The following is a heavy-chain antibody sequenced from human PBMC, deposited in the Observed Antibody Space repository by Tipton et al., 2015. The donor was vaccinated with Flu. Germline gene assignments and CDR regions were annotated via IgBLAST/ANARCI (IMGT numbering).Heavy chain of an antibody. J-gene: IGHJ3*02. CDR3: ASQYSSSWYAAFDI. V-gene: IGHV4-34*01. Sequence: LTCAVYGGSFSGYYWSWIRQPPGKGLEWIGEINHSGSTNYNPSLKSRVTISVDTSKNQFSLKLSSVTAADTAVYYCASQYSSSWYAAFDIWGQGTMVTVSS. D-gene: IGHD6-13*01. CDR1: GGSFSGYY. CDR2: INHSGST.